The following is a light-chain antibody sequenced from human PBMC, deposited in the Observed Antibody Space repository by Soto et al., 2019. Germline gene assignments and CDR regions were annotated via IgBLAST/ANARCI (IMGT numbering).Light chain of an antibody. J-gene: IGKJ2*01. CDR2: GAS. CDR1: QSVSSN. Sequence: EILLTQSPATLSVSPGERATLSCRASQSVSSNVAWYQQIPGQTPRILIYGASTRDTTIPVRFSGSGSGTEFTLTLSRLQSEDFEVYYCHQYDDAPYTFGQGTKVDIK. CDR3: HQYDDAPYT. V-gene: IGKV3-15*01.